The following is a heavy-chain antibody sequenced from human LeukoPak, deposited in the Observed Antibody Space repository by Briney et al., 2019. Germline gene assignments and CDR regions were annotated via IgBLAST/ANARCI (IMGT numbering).Heavy chain of an antibody. CDR2: IYYSGST. CDR1: GGSISSYY. CDR3: ARGASSTSYDIFDY. D-gene: IGHD2-2*01. Sequence: SETLSLTCTVSGGSISSYYWSWIRQPPGKGLEWIGYIYYSGSTNYNPSLKSRVTISVDTSKNQFSLKLSSVTAADTAVYYCARGASSTSYDIFDYWGQGTLVTVSS. V-gene: IGHV4-59*01. J-gene: IGHJ4*02.